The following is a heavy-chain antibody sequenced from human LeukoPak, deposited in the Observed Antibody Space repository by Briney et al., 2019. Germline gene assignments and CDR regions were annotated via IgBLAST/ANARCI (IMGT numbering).Heavy chain of an antibody. J-gene: IGHJ3*02. CDR3: ARDYGAFDI. V-gene: IGHV4-39*02. CDR2: IYYSGST. Sequence: PSETLSLTCTVSGGSISSSSYYWGWIRQPPGKGLEWIGNIYYSGSTYYNPSLKSRVTISLDTSKNQFSLKLSSVTAADTAVYYCARDYGAFDIWGQGTMVTVSS. CDR1: GGSISSSSYY. D-gene: IGHD3-16*01.